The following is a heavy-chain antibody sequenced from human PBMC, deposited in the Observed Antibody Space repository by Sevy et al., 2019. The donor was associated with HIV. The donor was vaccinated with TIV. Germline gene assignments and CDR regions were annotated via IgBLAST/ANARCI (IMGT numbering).Heavy chain of an antibody. CDR1: GDSISSNNFY. V-gene: IGHV4-39*02. CDR3: AREAVALDY. CDR2: IYYTGST. Sequence: SETLSLTCTVSGDSISSNNFYWGWVRQPPEKGLEWIGSIYYTGSTCYNPSLKSRVTISVDTSKNQFSLKLTSVTAADTAVYYCAREAVALDYWGQGTLVTVSS. J-gene: IGHJ4*01. D-gene: IGHD6-19*01.